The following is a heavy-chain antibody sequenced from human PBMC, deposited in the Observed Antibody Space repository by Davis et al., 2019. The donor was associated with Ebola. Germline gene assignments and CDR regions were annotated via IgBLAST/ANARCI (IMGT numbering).Heavy chain of an antibody. Sequence: ASVKVSCKASGYTFTSYYMHWLRQAPGEGLEWMGVINPSSGSTSYSQRLQGRVTMTSDTSTTTVNMELTSLRSEDTAVYYCARDMTRAVDFWSGFYFFDSWGQGTLVIVSS. V-gene: IGHV1-46*01. D-gene: IGHD3-3*01. J-gene: IGHJ4*02. CDR1: GYTFTSYY. CDR3: ARDMTRAVDFWSGFYFFDS. CDR2: INPSSGST.